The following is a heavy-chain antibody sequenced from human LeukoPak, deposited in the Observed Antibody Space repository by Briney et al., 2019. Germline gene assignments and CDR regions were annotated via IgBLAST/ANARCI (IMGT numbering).Heavy chain of an antibody. V-gene: IGHV1-8*01. CDR2: MNPNSGNT. J-gene: IGHJ6*02. CDR3: ARGIIYSSWMDV. D-gene: IGHD6-6*01. Sequence: ASVKVSCKASGYTFTSYDINWVRQATGQGLEWMGWMNPNSGNTGYAQKFQGRVTMTRNTSISTAYMELSSLRSGDTAVYYCARGIIYSSWMDVWGQGTTVTVSS. CDR1: GYTFTSYD.